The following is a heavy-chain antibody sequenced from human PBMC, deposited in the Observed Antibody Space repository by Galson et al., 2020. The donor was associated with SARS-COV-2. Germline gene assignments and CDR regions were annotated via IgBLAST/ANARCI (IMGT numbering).Heavy chain of an antibody. D-gene: IGHD6-13*01. CDR2: ISGSGGST. Sequence: GGSLRLSCAASGFTFSSYAMSWVRKAPGKGLEWVSAISGSGGSTYYADSVKGRFTISRDNSKNTLYLQMNSLRAEDTAVYYCAKGIAAARLSEATQIFDYWGQGTLVTVSS. CDR1: GFTFSSYA. J-gene: IGHJ4*02. CDR3: AKGIAAARLSEATQIFDY. V-gene: IGHV3-23*01.